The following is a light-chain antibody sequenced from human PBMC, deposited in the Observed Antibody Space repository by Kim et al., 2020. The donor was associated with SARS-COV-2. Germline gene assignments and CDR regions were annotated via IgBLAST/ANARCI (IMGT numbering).Light chain of an antibody. CDR2: GRN. J-gene: IGLJ2*01. CDR1: SLRTYY. Sequence: SSELTQDPAVSVALGQTIRITCQGDSLRTYYASWYQQKPGQAPVLVIYGRNNRPSGVPDRFSGSRSENTTSLTITGTQAEDEADYYCNSRDISDNHRVVF. CDR3: NSRDISDNHRVV. V-gene: IGLV3-19*01.